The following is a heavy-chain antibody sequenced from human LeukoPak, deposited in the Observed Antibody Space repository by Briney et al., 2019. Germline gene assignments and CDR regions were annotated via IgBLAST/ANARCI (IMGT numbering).Heavy chain of an antibody. CDR1: GFTFIDYY. Sequence: GGALRLSCAASGFTFIDYYMSWVRQARGRGLEWVAAMSGSGGSTYYAGSVKGRFTISRDNYKNTLYLQMNSLRAEDTAVYYCAKDLLVAAYGDYWGQGTMVTVSS. J-gene: IGHJ4*02. V-gene: IGHV3-23*01. CDR2: MSGSGGST. D-gene: IGHD4-17*01. CDR3: AKDLLVAAYGDY.